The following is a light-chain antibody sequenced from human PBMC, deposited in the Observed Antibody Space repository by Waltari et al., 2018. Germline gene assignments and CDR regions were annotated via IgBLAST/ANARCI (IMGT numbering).Light chain of an antibody. Sequence: DIQMTQSPSSLSASVGDRVTITCRASQGISNYLAWYQQKPGKVPKLLIYAASTLQSGVPSRFSGSGSGTDFXLTIXSLQPEXXXXXXXXXXXXAPXTFGXGTKXDIK. CDR2: AAS. CDR1: QGISNY. V-gene: IGKV1-27*01. J-gene: IGKJ3*01. CDR3: XXXXXAPXT.